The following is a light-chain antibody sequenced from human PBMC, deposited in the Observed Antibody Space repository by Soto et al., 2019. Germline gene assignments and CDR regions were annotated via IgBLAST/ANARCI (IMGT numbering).Light chain of an antibody. CDR3: SSFTRSITYV. V-gene: IGLV2-14*01. Sequence: QSALTQPASVSGSPGQSITISCTGTSSDVGGYDSVCWYQQHPGKAPKVMIYGVTNRPSGVSDRFSGSKSGNTASLTISGLQAEEEADYYCSSFTRSITYVFGTGTKLTVL. CDR2: GVT. J-gene: IGLJ1*01. CDR1: SSDVGGYDS.